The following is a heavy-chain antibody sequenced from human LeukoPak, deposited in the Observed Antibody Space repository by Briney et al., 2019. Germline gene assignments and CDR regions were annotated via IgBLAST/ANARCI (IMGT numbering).Heavy chain of an antibody. Sequence: SETLSLTCAVYGGSLSGYYWSWIRQPPGKGLEWIGEINHSGSTSYNPSLKSRVTISVDTSKNQFSLKLSSVTAADTAVYYCARGSEMATMVPYFDYWGQGTLVTVSS. D-gene: IGHD5-24*01. J-gene: IGHJ4*02. CDR2: INHSGST. V-gene: IGHV4-34*01. CDR3: ARGSEMATMVPYFDY. CDR1: GGSLSGYY.